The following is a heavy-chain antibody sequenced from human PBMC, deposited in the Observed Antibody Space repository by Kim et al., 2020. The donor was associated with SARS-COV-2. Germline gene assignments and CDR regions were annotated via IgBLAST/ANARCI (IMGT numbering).Heavy chain of an antibody. CDR2: VKPDNGVT. J-gene: IGHJ4*02. Sequence: ASVKVSCKASGYTFTKYAIHWVRQAPGQGLEWMGWVKPDNGVTQVSQKLQGRVTFDSDTSASTAYMVLSSLTSGDTALYYCASDGYGYGLGYYFDYWGQGTLVTVSS. CDR3: ASDGYGYGLGYYFDY. D-gene: IGHD5-18*01. CDR1: GYTFTKYA. V-gene: IGHV1-3*01.